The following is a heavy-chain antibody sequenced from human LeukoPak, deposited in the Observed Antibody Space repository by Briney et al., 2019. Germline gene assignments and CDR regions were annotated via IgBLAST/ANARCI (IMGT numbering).Heavy chain of an antibody. CDR2: IYYSGST. CDR3: ARQGDITMVRGPPLPLPPDY. Sequence: KASETLSLTCTVSGGSISSSSYYWGWVRQPPGKGLEWIGSIYYSGSTYYNPSLKSRVTISVDTSKNQFSLKLSSVTAADTAVYYCARQGDITMVRGPPLPLPPDYWGQGTLVTVSS. J-gene: IGHJ4*02. D-gene: IGHD3-10*01. CDR1: GGSISSSSYY. V-gene: IGHV4-39*01.